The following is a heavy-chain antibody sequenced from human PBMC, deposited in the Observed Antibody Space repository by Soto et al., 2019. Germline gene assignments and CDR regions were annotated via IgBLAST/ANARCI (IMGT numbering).Heavy chain of an antibody. CDR3: ATSPKAYNWFDP. J-gene: IGHJ5*02. V-gene: IGHV1-24*01. CDR2: FDPEDGET. CDR1: GYTLTELS. Sequence: ASVKVSCKVSGYTLTELSMHWVRQAPGKGLEWMGGFDPEDGETIYAQKFQGRVTMTEDTSTDTAYMELSSLRSEDTAVYYCATSPKAYNWFDPWGQGTLVTVSP.